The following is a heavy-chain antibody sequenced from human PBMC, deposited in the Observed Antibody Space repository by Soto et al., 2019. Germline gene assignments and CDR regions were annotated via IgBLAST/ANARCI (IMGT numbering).Heavy chain of an antibody. J-gene: IGHJ5*02. CDR3: ARGVAARPGGRYNWFDP. V-gene: IGHV3-30-3*01. CDR2: ISYDGSNK. D-gene: IGHD6-6*01. CDR1: GFTFSSYA. Sequence: GGSLRLSCAASGFTFSSYAMHWVRQAPGKGLEWVAVISYDGSNKYYADSVKGRFTISRDNSRNTRYLQMNSLRAEDTAVYYCARGVAARPGGRYNWFDPWGQGTLVTVSS.